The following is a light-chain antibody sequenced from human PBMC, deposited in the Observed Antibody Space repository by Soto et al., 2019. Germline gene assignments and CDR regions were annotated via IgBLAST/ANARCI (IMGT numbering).Light chain of an antibody. V-gene: IGKV1-39*01. CDR1: QSIISY. CDR3: QQSYSTRIT. J-gene: IGKJ5*01. Sequence: DIQMTQSPSSLSASVGDRVTITCRASQSIISYLNWYQQKPGKAPKLLIYAASSLQSGVPSRFSGSGSGTDFTLTISSLQPEDFATYYCQQSYSTRITFGQGTRLEIK. CDR2: AAS.